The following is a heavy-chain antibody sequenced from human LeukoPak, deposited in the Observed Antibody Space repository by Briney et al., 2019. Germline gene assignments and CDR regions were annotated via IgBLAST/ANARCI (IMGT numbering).Heavy chain of an antibody. D-gene: IGHD5-18*01. CDR1: GGSISSYY. V-gene: IGHV4-59*08. CDR2: IYYSGRT. Sequence: SETLSLTCTVSGGSISSYYWSWIRQPPGKALEWIWYIYYSGRTNYNPSLKSRVTISVDTSKTQFSLKLSSVTAADTAVYYCARRGYSYGYGYFDYWGQGTLVTVSS. J-gene: IGHJ4*02. CDR3: ARRGYSYGYGYFDY.